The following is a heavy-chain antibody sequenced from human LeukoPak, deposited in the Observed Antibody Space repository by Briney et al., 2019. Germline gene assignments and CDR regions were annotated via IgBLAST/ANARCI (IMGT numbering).Heavy chain of an antibody. CDR3: ARGSVGTTPPLNWFDP. V-gene: IGHV4-39*07. CDR2: IYYSGST. D-gene: IGHD1-7*01. Sequence: SETLSLTCTVSGGSISSSSYYWGWIRQPPGKGLEWIGSIYYSGSTYYNPSLKSRVTISVDTSKNQFSLKLSSVTAADTAVYYCARGSVGTTPPLNWFDPWGQGTLVTVSS. CDR1: GGSISSSSYY. J-gene: IGHJ5*02.